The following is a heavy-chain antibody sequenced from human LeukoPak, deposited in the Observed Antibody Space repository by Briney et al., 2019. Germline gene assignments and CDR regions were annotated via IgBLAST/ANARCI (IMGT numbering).Heavy chain of an antibody. J-gene: IGHJ6*02. CDR2: IYYSGST. CDR3: ARHMYSSSSPYYYYYGMDV. Sequence: SETLSLTCTVSGGSISSYYWSWIRQPPGKGLEWIGYIYYSGSTNYNPSLKRRVTISVDTSKNQFSLKLSSVTAADTAVYYCARHMYSSSSPYYYYYGMDVWGQGTTVTVSS. V-gene: IGHV4-59*08. CDR1: GGSISSYY. D-gene: IGHD6-6*01.